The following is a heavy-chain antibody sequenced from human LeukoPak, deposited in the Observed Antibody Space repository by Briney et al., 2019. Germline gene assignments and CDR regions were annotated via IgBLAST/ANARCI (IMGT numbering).Heavy chain of an antibody. CDR1: GLTFSSYW. Sequence: GGSLRLSCAASGLTFSSYWMHWVRQAPGKGLVWVSRINSDGSSTSYADSVKGRFTISRDNAKNTLYLQMNSLRAEDTAVYYCAREPNHYYGSGSYYKGTDYWGQGTLVTVSS. V-gene: IGHV3-74*01. CDR2: INSDGSST. D-gene: IGHD3-10*01. CDR3: AREPNHYYGSGSYYKGTDY. J-gene: IGHJ4*02.